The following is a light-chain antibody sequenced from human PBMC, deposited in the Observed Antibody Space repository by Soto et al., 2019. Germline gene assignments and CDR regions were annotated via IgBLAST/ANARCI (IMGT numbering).Light chain of an antibody. CDR3: YSYDNNLNGGV. Sequence: QSVLTQPPSVSGAPGQRVTISCTGSSSNIGAGYGVHWYQQAPGAVPKLIIYGNNNRPSGVPDRISGSKSGTSVTLAITGLPADDEAEYYCYSYDNNLNGGVFGGGTKLTVL. J-gene: IGLJ3*02. CDR1: SSNIGAGYG. V-gene: IGLV1-40*01. CDR2: GNN.